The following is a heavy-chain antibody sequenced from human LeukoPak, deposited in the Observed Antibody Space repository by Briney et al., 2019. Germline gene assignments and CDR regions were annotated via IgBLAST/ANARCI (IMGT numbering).Heavy chain of an antibody. J-gene: IGHJ4*02. CDR3: ANVGGSTLQSRRYFDY. D-gene: IGHD5/OR15-5a*01. Sequence: GGSLSLSCAASGFTFNSYAMSWVRQAPGQGREGVSDISGSGGSTYYADSVKGRFTISRDNSKNTLYLQMNSLRAEDTAVYYCANVGGSTLQSRRYFDYWGQGTLVTVSS. V-gene: IGHV3-23*01. CDR2: ISGSGGST. CDR1: GFTFNSYA.